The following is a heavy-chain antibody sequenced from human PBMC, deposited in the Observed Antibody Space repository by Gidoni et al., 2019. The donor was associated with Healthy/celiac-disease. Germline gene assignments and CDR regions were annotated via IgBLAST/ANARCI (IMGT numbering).Heavy chain of an antibody. Sequence: EVQLVESGGGLVQPGGSRRRSGAASGCTFSSYWMSWGRQAPGKGLGWVANIKQYGSEKYYVDSVKGRFTISRDNAKNSLYLQMNILRAEDTAVYYCAREESSGWYADFDYWGQGTLVTVSS. V-gene: IGHV3-7*01. CDR3: AREESSGWYADFDY. J-gene: IGHJ4*02. CDR2: IKQYGSEK. CDR1: GCTFSSYW. D-gene: IGHD6-19*01.